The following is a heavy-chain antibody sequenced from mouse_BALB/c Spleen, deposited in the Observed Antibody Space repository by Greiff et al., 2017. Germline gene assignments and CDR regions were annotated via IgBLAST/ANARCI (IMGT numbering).Heavy chain of an antibody. CDR2: ISSGGST. CDR1: GFTFSSYA. V-gene: IGHV5-6-5*01. J-gene: IGHJ4*01. Sequence: EVQLVESGGGLVKPGGSLKLSCAASGFTFSSYAMSWVRQTPEKRLEWVASISSGGSTYYPDSVKGRFTISRDNARNILYLQMSSLRSEDTAMYYCARGGGWFGVDYGGQGTSVTVSS. CDR3: ARGGGWFGVDY. D-gene: IGHD2-3*01.